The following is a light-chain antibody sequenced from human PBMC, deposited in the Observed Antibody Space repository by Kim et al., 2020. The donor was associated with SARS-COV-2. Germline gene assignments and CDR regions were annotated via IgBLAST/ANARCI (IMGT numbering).Light chain of an antibody. J-gene: IGKJ1*01. CDR3: QQYGSSPWT. V-gene: IGKV3-20*01. CDR2: GAS. CDR1: QSVSSSY. Sequence: SPGERATPSCRASQSVSSSYLSWCQQKPGQAPRLLIFGASSRATGIPDRFSGSGSGTDFTLTISGLEPEDFAVYYCQQYGSSPWTFGQGTKVEIK.